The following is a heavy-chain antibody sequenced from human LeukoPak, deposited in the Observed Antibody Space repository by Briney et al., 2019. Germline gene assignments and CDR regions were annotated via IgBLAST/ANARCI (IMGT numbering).Heavy chain of an antibody. CDR3: AKTPYDLGGPFDY. V-gene: IGHV3-23*01. Sequence: GGSLRLSCAASGFTFSSYAMRGVRQARGKGVEGGSAISGSGGSTYYAHSVEGRFTISRDNSKNTLYLQMNSLRAEDTAVYYCAKTPYDLGGPFDYWGQGTLVTVSS. CDR1: GFTFSSYA. J-gene: IGHJ4*02. D-gene: IGHD3-3*01. CDR2: ISGSGGST.